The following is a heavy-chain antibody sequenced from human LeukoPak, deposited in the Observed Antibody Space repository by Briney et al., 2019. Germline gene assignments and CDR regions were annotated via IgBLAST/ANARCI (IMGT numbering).Heavy chain of an antibody. CDR1: GFTFSSYG. D-gene: IGHD3-22*01. Sequence: GGSLRLSCAASGFTFSSYGMHWVRQAPGKGLEWVAVISYDGSNKYYADSVKGRFTISRDNSKNTLYLQMNSLRAEDTAVYYCAKASYYYVSSGYYFSYWGQGTLVTVSS. J-gene: IGHJ4*02. V-gene: IGHV3-30*18. CDR3: AKASYYYVSSGYYFSY. CDR2: ISYDGSNK.